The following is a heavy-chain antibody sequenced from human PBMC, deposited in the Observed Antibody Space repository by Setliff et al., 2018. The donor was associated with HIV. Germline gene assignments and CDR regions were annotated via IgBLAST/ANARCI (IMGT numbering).Heavy chain of an antibody. D-gene: IGHD2-21*01. V-gene: IGHV3-49*04. CDR2: IRSKANGGTT. Sequence: PGGSLRLSCAASGFTFSSYAMHWVRQAPGKGLEWVGFIRSKANGGTTEYAASVKGRFTISRDDYKSIAYLQMNSLKTEDTAVYYCTRGGEGDYYYYNMDVWGKGTTVTVSS. J-gene: IGHJ6*03. CDR1: GFTFSSYA. CDR3: TRGGEGDYYYYNMDV.